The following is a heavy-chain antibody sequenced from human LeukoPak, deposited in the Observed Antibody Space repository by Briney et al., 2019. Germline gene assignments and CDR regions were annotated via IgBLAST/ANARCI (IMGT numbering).Heavy chain of an antibody. Sequence: SVKVSCKASGFTFTSSAMQWVRQARGQRLEWIGWIVVGSGNTNHAQKFQERVTITRDMSTSTAYMELSSLRSEDTAVYYCAAREVQSYYYDSSWVLWGQGTLVTVSS. J-gene: IGHJ4*02. V-gene: IGHV1-58*02. CDR1: GFTFTSSA. CDR2: IVVGSGNT. CDR3: AAREVQSYYYDSSWVL. D-gene: IGHD3-22*01.